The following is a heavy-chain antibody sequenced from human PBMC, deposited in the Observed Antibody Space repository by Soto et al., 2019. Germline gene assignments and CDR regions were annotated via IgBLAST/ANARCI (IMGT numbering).Heavy chain of an antibody. CDR2: ISAYSGNT. Sequence: GASVKVSCKASGYTFTSYGISWVRQAPGQGLEWMGWISAYSGNTNYAQKLQGRVTITTDTSTSTAYMELRSLRSEDTAVYYCARRYHRRGSWSVDYYYYCGMDAWGQGTTVTVSS. CDR1: GYTFTSYG. V-gene: IGHV1-18*04. CDR3: ARRYHRRGSWSVDYYYYCGMDA. J-gene: IGHJ6*02. D-gene: IGHD3-16*01.